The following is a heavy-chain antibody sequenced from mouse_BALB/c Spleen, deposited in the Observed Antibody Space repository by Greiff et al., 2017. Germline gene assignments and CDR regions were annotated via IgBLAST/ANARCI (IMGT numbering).Heavy chain of an antibody. CDR1: GFTFSSYA. CDR2: ISSGGST. J-gene: IGHJ4*01. CDR3: ARGRRGTTVNYAMDY. D-gene: IGHD1-1*01. Sequence: DVMLVESGGGLVKPGGSLKLSCAASGFTFSSYAMSWVRQTPEKRLEWVASISSGGSTYYPDSVKGRFTISRDNARNILYLQMSSLRSEDTAMYYCARGRRGTTVNYAMDYWGQGTSVTVSS. V-gene: IGHV5-6-5*01.